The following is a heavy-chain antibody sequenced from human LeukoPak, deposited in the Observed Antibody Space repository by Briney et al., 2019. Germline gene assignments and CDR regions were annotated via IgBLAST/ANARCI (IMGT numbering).Heavy chain of an antibody. CDR3: ARGSSGWSRAFDY. Sequence: GGSLRLSCAASGFTFSSYSMNWVRQAPGKGLEWVSSISSSSSYIYYADSVKGRFTISRDNAKNSLYLQMNSLRAEDTAVYYCARGSSGWSRAFDYWGQGTLVTVSS. CDR2: ISSSSSYI. CDR1: GFTFSSYS. D-gene: IGHD6-19*01. V-gene: IGHV3-21*01. J-gene: IGHJ4*02.